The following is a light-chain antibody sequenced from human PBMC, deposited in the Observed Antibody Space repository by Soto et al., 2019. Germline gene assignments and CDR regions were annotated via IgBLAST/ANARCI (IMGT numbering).Light chain of an antibody. V-gene: IGKV3-20*01. CDR2: GAY. Sequence: IVLSQSPVTLAFSPVQKAPLSLRTSPTVITPYLSWYQQKPGQAPRLLIHGAYTRAPGIPDRFSGSGSGTDFTLTINRVEPEDSAVYYCLQYGRSPTFGPGTKVDIK. CDR3: LQYGRSPT. J-gene: IGKJ3*01. CDR1: PTVITPY.